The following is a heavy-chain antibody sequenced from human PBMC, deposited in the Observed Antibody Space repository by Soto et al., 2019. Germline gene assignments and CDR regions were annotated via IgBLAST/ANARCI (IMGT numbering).Heavy chain of an antibody. D-gene: IGHD1-1*01. CDR3: ANQLPGNIDV. J-gene: IGHJ6*04. CDR2: IDPSDSQS. CDR1: GYSFSNHL. Sequence: PGESLKISWQGSGYSFSNHLITWVRRVPGKGLEWMGRIDPSDSQSICKPSFQGHVAMSADKSTSRVYLQWSSLKAWDRYIYYGANQLPGNIDVWRTGLTGTVPS. V-gene: IGHV5-10-1*01.